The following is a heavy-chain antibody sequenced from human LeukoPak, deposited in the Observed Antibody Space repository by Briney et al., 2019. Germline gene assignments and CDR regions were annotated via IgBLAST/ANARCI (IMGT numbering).Heavy chain of an antibody. CDR3: ARVSVILLGFDY. CDR1: GFAFSSYA. CDR2: ISYDGSNK. D-gene: IGHD3-16*01. Sequence: GRSLRLSCAASGFAFSSYAMHWVRQAPGKGLEWVAVISYDGSNKYYADSVKGRFTISRDNSKNTLYLQMNSLRAEDTAVYYCARVSVILLGFDYWGQGTLVTVSS. J-gene: IGHJ4*02. V-gene: IGHV3-30-3*01.